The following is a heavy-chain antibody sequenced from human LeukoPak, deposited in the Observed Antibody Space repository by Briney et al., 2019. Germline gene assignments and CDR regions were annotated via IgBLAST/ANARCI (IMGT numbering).Heavy chain of an antibody. CDR2: ISSSGSTI. J-gene: IGHJ4*02. V-gene: IGHV3-48*03. D-gene: IGHD5-18*01. Sequence: LSLTCTVSGGSIGSYYWSWVRQAPGKGLEWVSYISSSGSTIYYADSVKGRFTISRDNAKNSLYLQMNSLRAEDTAVYYCARARIQLCFDYWGQGTLVTVSS. CDR1: GGSIGSYY. CDR3: ARARIQLCFDY.